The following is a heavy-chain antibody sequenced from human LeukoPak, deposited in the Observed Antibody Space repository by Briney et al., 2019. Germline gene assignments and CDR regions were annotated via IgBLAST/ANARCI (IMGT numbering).Heavy chain of an antibody. J-gene: IGHJ1*01. CDR2: INPNSGGT. Sequence: GASVKVSCKASGYTFTGYYMHWVRQAPGQGLECMGWINPNSGGTNYAQNFQGRVTMTRDTSISTAYMELSRLRSDDTAVYYCARDESASYYYDTSDDQHWGQGTLVTVSS. D-gene: IGHD3-22*01. CDR3: ARDESASYYYDTSDDQH. V-gene: IGHV1-2*02. CDR1: GYTFTGYY.